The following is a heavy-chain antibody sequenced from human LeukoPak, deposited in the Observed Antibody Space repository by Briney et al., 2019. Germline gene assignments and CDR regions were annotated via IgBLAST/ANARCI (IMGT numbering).Heavy chain of an antibody. CDR1: GGTFSSYA. Sequence: ASVKVSCKASGGTFSSYAISWVRQAPGQGLEWMGRIIPILGIANYAQKFQGRVTITADKSTSTAYMELSSLRSEDMAVYYCARDGYPRDIPLDCGGDCYSYFDYWGQGTLVTVSS. CDR2: IIPILGIA. J-gene: IGHJ4*02. V-gene: IGHV1-69*04. D-gene: IGHD2-21*02. CDR3: ARDGYPRDIPLDCGGDCYSYFDY.